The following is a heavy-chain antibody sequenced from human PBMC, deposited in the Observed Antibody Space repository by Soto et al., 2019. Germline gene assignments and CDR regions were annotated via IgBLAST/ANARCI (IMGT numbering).Heavy chain of an antibody. V-gene: IGHV3-30-3*01. CDR3: ARDGPYSYGTFDY. D-gene: IGHD5-18*01. CDR2: ISSDESNK. J-gene: IGHJ4*02. CDR1: GFTFSSYA. Sequence: QVQLVESGGGVVQPGRSLRLSCAASGFTFSSYAMHWVRQAPGKGLEWVAVISSDESNKYYADSVKGRFTISRDNSKNTLCLQMNSLRAEDTAVYYCARDGPYSYGTFDYWGQGTLVTVSS.